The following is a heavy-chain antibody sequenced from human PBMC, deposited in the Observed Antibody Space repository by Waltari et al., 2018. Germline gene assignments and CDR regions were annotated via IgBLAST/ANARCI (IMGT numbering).Heavy chain of an antibody. J-gene: IGHJ6*02. CDR2: INHSGST. D-gene: IGHD2-2*02. CDR1: GGSFSGYY. CDR3: AKLGYCSSTSCYSYYGMDV. Sequence: QVQLQQRGAGLLKPSETLSLTCAVYGGSFSGYYWSWIRQPPGKGLEWIGEINHSGSTHYTPSLKCRVTISVDTSKNQFSLKLSSVTAADTAVYYCAKLGYCSSTSCYSYYGMDVWGHGTTVTVSS. V-gene: IGHV4-34*01.